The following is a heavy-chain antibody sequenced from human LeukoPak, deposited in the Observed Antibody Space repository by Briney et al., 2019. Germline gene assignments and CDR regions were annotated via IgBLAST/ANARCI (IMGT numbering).Heavy chain of an antibody. CDR3: ARSPMGAAQFDY. CDR1: GGSISSSSYY. CDR2: IDWDDDE. Sequence: TLSLTCTVSGGSISSSSYYWGWIRQPPGKALEWLALIDWDDDEYYSTPLKTRLTISKDTSKNQVVLTMTNMDPVDTATYYCARSPMGAAQFDYWGQGTLVTVSS. J-gene: IGHJ4*02. V-gene: IGHV2-70*01. D-gene: IGHD1-26*01.